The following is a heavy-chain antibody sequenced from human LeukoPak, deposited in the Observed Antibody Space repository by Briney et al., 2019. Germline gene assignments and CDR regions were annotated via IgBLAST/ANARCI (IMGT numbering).Heavy chain of an antibody. Sequence: PSETLSLTRAVSGDSFSSNYWWNWVRQSPGKGLEWIGEIYHSGTTNYNPSLKSRVSISLDKSKNQLSLKVNSVTAADTAVYYCARDRGGLTYGKDIWGQGTTVTVSS. J-gene: IGHJ6*02. D-gene: IGHD2-15*01. V-gene: IGHV4-4*02. CDR3: ARDRGGLTYGKDI. CDR2: IYHSGTT. CDR1: GDSFSSNYW.